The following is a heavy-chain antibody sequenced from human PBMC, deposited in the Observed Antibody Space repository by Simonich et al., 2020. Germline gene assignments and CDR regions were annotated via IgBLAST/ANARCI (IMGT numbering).Heavy chain of an antibody. Sequence: EVQLLESGGGLVQPGGSLRLSCAASGFTFSSYAMSWVRQAQGQGCEWVSACSGSGGGTYDADSVKGRFTISRDNSKNTLYLQMNSLRAEDTAVYYCAKDSSLVGATDWFDPWGQGTLVTVSS. D-gene: IGHD1-26*01. V-gene: IGHV3-23*01. CDR1: GFTFSSYA. J-gene: IGHJ5*02. CDR2: CSGSGGGT. CDR3: AKDSSLVGATDWFDP.